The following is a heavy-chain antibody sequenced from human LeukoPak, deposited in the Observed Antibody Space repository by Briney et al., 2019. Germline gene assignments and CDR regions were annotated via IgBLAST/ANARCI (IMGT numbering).Heavy chain of an antibody. D-gene: IGHD6-6*01. CDR2: ISSGSTYM. Sequence: GGSLRLSCVASGFIFRDYTMNWVRQAPGKGLEWVSSISSGSTYMYYADSVKGRFTISRDNAQNSMYLQMNSLRAEDTAVYYCGRVGGRSKAAKGDAFDIWGQGTMVTVSS. CDR1: GFIFRDYT. J-gene: IGHJ3*02. CDR3: GRVGGRSKAAKGDAFDI. V-gene: IGHV3-21*01.